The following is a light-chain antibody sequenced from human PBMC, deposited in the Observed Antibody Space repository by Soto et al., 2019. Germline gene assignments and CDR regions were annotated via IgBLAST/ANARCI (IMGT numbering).Light chain of an antibody. Sequence: PPSVSVAPGQTSKITCGANNIGSXSVXXYXXTXGXXXRXXXYCASTRATGIPVRFNGSAYGTEFTLTISSLQSEDFTVYYCQQYNTWPLTFGQGNKVDIK. CDR2: CAS. J-gene: IGKJ1*01. CDR3: QQYNTWPLT. V-gene: IGKV3-15*01. CDR1: NIGSXS.